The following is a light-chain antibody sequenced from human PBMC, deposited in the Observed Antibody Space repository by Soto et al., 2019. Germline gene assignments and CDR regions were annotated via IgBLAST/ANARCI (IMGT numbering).Light chain of an antibody. Sequence: QSALTQPAPVSGSPGQSITIFCTGTSSDVGSYNLVSWYQQHPGKAPKLMIYEGSKRPAGVSNRFSGSKSGNTASLTISGLQAEDEADYYCCSYAGSSTYVFGTGTKVTVL. CDR2: EGS. V-gene: IGLV2-23*01. CDR3: CSYAGSSTYV. J-gene: IGLJ1*01. CDR1: SSDVGSYNL.